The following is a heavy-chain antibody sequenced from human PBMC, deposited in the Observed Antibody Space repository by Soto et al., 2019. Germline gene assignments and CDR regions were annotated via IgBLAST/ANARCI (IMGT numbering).Heavy chain of an antibody. CDR2: IWYDGSNK. D-gene: IGHD2-2*02. CDR3: ARVRYCSSTSCYTDAFDI. CDR1: GFTFSSYG. Sequence: GGSLRLSCAASGFTFSSYGMHWVRQAPGKGLEWVAVIWYDGSNKYYADSVKGRFTISRDNSKNTLYLQMNSLRAEDTAVYYCARVRYCSSTSCYTDAFDIWGQGTMVTVSS. V-gene: IGHV3-33*08. J-gene: IGHJ3*02.